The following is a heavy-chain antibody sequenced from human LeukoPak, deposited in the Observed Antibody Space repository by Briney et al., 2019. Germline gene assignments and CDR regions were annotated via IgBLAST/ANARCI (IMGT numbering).Heavy chain of an antibody. CDR3: ARELWFVNAPGSWFDP. J-gene: IGHJ5*02. CDR2: IFHSGSS. V-gene: IGHV4-30-2*01. D-gene: IGHD3-10*01. Sequence: PSQTQSLTCAVSDDSISSGDYSWSWIRQPSGRGLEWIGYIFHSGSSYYNPSLKSRVTISVDKSKNQFSLRLTSVTAADTAVYYCARELWFVNAPGSWFDPWGQGTLVTVSS. CDR1: DDSISSGDYS.